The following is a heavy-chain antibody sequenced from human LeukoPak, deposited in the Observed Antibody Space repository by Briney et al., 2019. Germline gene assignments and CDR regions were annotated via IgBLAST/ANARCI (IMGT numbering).Heavy chain of an antibody. CDR1: GYSFTSYW. D-gene: IGHD6-13*01. CDR2: IYPGDSDT. Sequence: GESLKISCKGSGYSFTSYWIGWVRQMPGKGLEWMGIIYPGDSDTRYSPSFQGQVTISADKSISTAYLQWSSLKASDTAMYYCARHLGSSWTDDALDIWGQGTMVTVSS. J-gene: IGHJ3*02. CDR3: ARHLGSSWTDDALDI. V-gene: IGHV5-51*01.